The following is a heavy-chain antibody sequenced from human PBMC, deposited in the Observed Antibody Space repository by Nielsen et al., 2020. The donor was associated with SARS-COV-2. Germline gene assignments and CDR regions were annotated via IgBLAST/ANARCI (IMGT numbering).Heavy chain of an antibody. D-gene: IGHD5-18*01. Sequence: SETLSLTCTVSGGSISSSSYYWGWIRQPPGKGLEWIGSIYYSGSTYYNPSLKSRVTISVDTSKNQFSLKLSSVTAADTAVYYCARRQIQLWGQSGGMDVWGQGTTVTVSS. CDR2: IYYSGST. CDR3: ARRQIQLWGQSGGMDV. V-gene: IGHV4-39*01. J-gene: IGHJ6*02. CDR1: GGSISSSSYY.